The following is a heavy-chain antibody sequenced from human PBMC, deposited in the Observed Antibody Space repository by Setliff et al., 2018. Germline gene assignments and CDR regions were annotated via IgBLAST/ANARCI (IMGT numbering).Heavy chain of an antibody. CDR1: GYTLINYG. J-gene: IGHJ4*02. CDR3: ARAGVAAAGRKGVFEY. Sequence: ASVKVSCKASGYTLINYGISWVRQAPGQGLEWMGIINPGGGSASIVEKFQGRVTMTSDTSTSTIYMEFSSLRSDDTAVYYCARAGVAAAGRKGVFEYWGQGTLVTVSS. V-gene: IGHV1-46*01. CDR2: INPGGGSA. D-gene: IGHD6-13*01.